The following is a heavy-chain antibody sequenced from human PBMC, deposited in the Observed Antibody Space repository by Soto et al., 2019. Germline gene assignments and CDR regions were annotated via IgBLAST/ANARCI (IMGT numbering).Heavy chain of an antibody. D-gene: IGHD3-3*02. CDR2: IGAAGDT. V-gene: IGHV3-13*01. CDR1: GFTFSSYD. Sequence: EVQLVESGGGLVQPGGSLRLSCAASGFTFSSYDMHWVRQVTGKGLEWVSAIGAAGDTYYPDSVKGRFTISRENAKNSLYLQKNSLRAEDTAVYYCASGVWGSIWDEGGNKIDYWGQGTLVTVSS. CDR3: ASGVWGSIWDEGGNKIDY. J-gene: IGHJ4*02.